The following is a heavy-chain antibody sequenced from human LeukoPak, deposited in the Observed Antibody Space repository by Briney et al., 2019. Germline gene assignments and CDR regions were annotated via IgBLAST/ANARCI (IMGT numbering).Heavy chain of an antibody. CDR1: GFTFSSYW. Sequence: GGSLRLSCAASGFTFSSYWMHWVRQAPGKGLVWVSRINSDGSSTSYADSVKGRFTISRDNAKNTLYLQMNSLRAEDTAVYYCARLYYYDSSGYRQYYFDYWGQGTLVTVSS. D-gene: IGHD3-22*01. J-gene: IGHJ4*02. V-gene: IGHV3-74*01. CDR2: INSDGSST. CDR3: ARLYYYDSSGYRQYYFDY.